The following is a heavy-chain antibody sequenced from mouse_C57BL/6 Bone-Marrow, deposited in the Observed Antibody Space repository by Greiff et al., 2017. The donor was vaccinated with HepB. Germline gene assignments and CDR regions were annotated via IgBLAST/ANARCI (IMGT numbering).Heavy chain of an antibody. CDR2: IYPGDGDT. J-gene: IGHJ3*01. Sequence: VQLVESGPELVKPGASVKISCKASGYAFSSSWMNWVKQRPGKGLEWIGRIYPGDGDTNYNGKFKGKATLTADKSSSTAYMQLSSLTSEDSAVYFCARSGSNERSPYWGQGTLVTVSA. D-gene: IGHD2-5*01. V-gene: IGHV1-82*01. CDR1: GYAFSSSW. CDR3: ARSGSNERSPY.